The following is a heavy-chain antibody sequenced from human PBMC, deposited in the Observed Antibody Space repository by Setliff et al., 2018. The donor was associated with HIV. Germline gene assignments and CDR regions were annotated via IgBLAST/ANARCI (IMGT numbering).Heavy chain of an antibody. CDR3: ARRRITMIVAPFQH. J-gene: IGHJ1*01. CDR1: GGSISSGGYY. V-gene: IGHV4-31*03. CDR2: IYYSGST. D-gene: IGHD3-22*01. Sequence: PSETLSLTCTVSGGSISSGGYYWSWSRQHPGKGLEWIGNIYYSGSTYYNPSLTSRATVSVDTSKNQFSLKLSSVTAADTAVYYCARRRITMIVAPFQHWGQGTLVTVSS.